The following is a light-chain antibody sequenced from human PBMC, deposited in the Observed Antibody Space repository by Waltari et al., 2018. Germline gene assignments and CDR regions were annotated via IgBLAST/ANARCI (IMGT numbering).Light chain of an antibody. CDR1: NIESES. CDR3: QLWDTSNDRVV. J-gene: IGLJ3*02. CDR2: GDS. V-gene: IGLV3-21*02. Sequence: SIMLSQPPSMSVAPGQTARITCGGNNIESESVHWYQQKPGQAPLVVLYGDSARPSGIPRRCSGSNSGNKATLTISRVEAGDEADYYCQLWDTSNDRVVFGGGT.